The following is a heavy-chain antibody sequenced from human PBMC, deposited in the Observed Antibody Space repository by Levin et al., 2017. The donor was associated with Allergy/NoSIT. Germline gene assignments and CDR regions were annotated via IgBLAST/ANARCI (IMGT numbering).Heavy chain of an antibody. CDR1: GFVFNNYA. Sequence: GGSLRLSCAASGFVFNNYAMHWVRQAPGKGLEWVAVIWYDAGKKYYADSVKGRFTISRDNSKNTLYLQMTSMKADDTAVYDCARVLVAANYNNYGVDVWGQGTTVTVSS. CDR3: ARVLVAANYNNYGVDV. D-gene: IGHD2-15*01. V-gene: IGHV3-33*01. CDR2: IWYDAGKK. J-gene: IGHJ6*02.